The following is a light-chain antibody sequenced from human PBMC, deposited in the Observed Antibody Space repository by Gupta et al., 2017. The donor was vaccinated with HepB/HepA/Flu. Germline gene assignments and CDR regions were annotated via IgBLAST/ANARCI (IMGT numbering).Light chain of an antibody. CDR2: GAS. Sequence: IVLTQSPGTLSLSPGERATLSCRASQSVSTSYLAWYQQKPGQAPRLLIYGASNRATDIPDRFSGSGSGTDFTLTISRLEPEDFAVYYCQQYGGSPGTFGQGTKVEI. CDR3: QQYGGSPGT. V-gene: IGKV3-20*01. CDR1: QSVSTSY. J-gene: IGKJ1*01.